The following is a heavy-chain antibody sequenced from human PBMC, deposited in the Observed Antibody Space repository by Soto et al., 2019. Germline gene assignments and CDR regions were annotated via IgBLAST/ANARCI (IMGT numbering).Heavy chain of an antibody. Sequence: SVKVSCKASGGTFSSYAISWVRQAPGQGLEWMGGIIPIFGTANYAQKFQGRVTITADKSTSTAYMELSSLRSEDTAVYYCARVLGSVPRVYFEYWGQGTLVTVS. J-gene: IGHJ4*02. CDR1: GGTFSSYA. CDR3: ARVLGSVPRVYFEY. D-gene: IGHD2-15*01. CDR2: IIPIFGTA. V-gene: IGHV1-69*06.